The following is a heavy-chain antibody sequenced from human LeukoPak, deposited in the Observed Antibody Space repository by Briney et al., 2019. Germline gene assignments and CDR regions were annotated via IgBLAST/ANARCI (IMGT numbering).Heavy chain of an antibody. Sequence: GGSLTLSCTTSGFTFSNYWMYWVRQPPGKGLMWVSRIMSDGTGITYTDSVEGRFAISRENAKNTLYLQMNSLRDEDRAVCYCVRGKTIDYWGQGTLVTVSS. CDR3: VRGKTIDY. V-gene: IGHV3-74*01. CDR2: IMSDGTGI. CDR1: GFTFSNYW. J-gene: IGHJ4*02. D-gene: IGHD3-10*01.